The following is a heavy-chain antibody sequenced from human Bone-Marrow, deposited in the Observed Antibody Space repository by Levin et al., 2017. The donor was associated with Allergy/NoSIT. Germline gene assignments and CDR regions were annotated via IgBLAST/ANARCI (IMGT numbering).Heavy chain of an antibody. CDR1: GGTFSSYA. J-gene: IGHJ4*02. V-gene: IGHV1-69*13. Sequence: SVKVSCKASGGTFSSYAISWVRQAPGQGLEWMGGIIPIFGTANYAQKFQGRVTITADESTSTAYMELSSLRSEDTAVYYCARGLEWSSGYLYYFDYWGQGTLVTVSS. D-gene: IGHD3-22*01. CDR3: ARGLEWSSGYLYYFDY. CDR2: IIPIFGTA.